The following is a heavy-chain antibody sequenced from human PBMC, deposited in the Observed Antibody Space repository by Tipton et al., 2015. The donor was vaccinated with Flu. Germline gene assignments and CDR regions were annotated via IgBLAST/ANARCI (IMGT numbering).Heavy chain of an antibody. Sequence: SLRLSCAVYGFTFRSHAVTWVRQAPGKGLEWVSAISVSGSSTYYADSVKGRFTISRDNSQRTLHLQMNSLRTEDTVVYYCARDLSSSPGNYYGMDVWGQGTTVTVSS. CDR2: ISVSGSST. CDR1: GFTFRSHA. D-gene: IGHD2-2*01. V-gene: IGHV3-23*01. J-gene: IGHJ6*02. CDR3: ARDLSSSPGNYYGMDV.